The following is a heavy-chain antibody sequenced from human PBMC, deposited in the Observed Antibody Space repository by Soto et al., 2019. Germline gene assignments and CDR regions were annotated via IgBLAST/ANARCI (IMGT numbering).Heavy chain of an antibody. CDR2: ISAYNGHT. CDR1: GYTFSNYG. V-gene: IGHV1-18*01. CDR3: ARDRSSSDY. D-gene: IGHD2-2*01. J-gene: IGHJ4*02. Sequence: QVHLVQSGAEVKKPGASVKVSCKASGYTFSNYGISWVRQAPGQGLEWMGWISAYNGHTDYAQKFQGRDTMTVDTSTSTAYMELRSLTSDDTAVYFCARDRSSSDYWGQGTLVTVSS.